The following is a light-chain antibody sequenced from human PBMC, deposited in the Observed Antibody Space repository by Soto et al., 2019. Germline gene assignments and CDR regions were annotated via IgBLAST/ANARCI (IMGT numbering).Light chain of an antibody. J-gene: IGLJ1*01. CDR2: EGS. V-gene: IGLV2-8*01. CDR3: SSYAGSNNIV. CDR1: SSDMGAYIY. Sequence: QWGLTQLGSGSGTPGQSVTISCTGTSSDMGAYIYVSWYQQHPGKAPKLMISEGSRRPSGVPERFSGSKSSNTASLTVSDLQADDEAHSSSSSYAGSNNIVFGTGTKVTVL.